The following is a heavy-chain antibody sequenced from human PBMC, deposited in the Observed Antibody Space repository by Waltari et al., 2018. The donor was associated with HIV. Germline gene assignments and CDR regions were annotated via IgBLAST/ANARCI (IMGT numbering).Heavy chain of an antibody. J-gene: IGHJ5*01. CDR2: IYYTGNT. Sequence: QLHLHESGRGLVKPSGTLYLTCTVIGDSTPTGSYYWGWIRQSPGKGLEWIGTIYYTGNTYYNPSLESRVTISVDTSKSLFSLKLSSVTAADTAVYYCARRHSSSWFDSWGQGTLVTVSS. CDR3: ARRHSSSWFDS. D-gene: IGHD6-13*01. CDR1: GDSTPTGSYY. V-gene: IGHV4-39*01.